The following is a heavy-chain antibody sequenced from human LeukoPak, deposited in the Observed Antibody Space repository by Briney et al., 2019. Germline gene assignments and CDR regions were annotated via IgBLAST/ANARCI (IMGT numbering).Heavy chain of an antibody. V-gene: IGHV4-39*01. CDR2: IYYSGST. CDR3: ARHDYGGVTDY. D-gene: IGHD4-17*01. J-gene: IGHJ4*02. Sequence: KASETLSLTCTVSGGSISSSSYYWGWIRQPPGKGLEWIGSIYYSGSTYYNPSLKSRVTISVDTSKNQFSLKLSSVTAADTAVYYCARHDYGGVTDYWGQGTLVTVSS. CDR1: GGSISSSSYY.